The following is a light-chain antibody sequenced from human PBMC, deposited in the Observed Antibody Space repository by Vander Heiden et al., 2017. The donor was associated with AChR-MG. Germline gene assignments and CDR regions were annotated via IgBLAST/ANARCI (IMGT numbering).Light chain of an antibody. V-gene: IGKV2-29*02. Sequence: IVMTQTPLSLSVTPAQPASISCKSSQSLLHSDGKTYLYWHLQKPGKAPQLLIYEVSSRLTGVPERFSGSGSGTDFTLKISRVDAEDFGIYYCRQGINLPQTFGQWTKVEIK. CDR2: EVS. CDR1: QSLLHSDGKTY. CDR3: RQGINLPQT. J-gene: IGKJ1*01.